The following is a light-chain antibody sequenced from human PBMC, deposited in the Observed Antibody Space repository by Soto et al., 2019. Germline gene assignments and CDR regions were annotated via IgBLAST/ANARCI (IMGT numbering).Light chain of an antibody. CDR1: SSNIGSKT. Sequence: QSVLTQPPSASGTPGQRVTISCSGSSSNIGSKTVNWYQQLPGTAPKLLIYSNYQRPSGVPDRFSGSKSGTSASLAISGLQSEVVVDYYRPPWDTIFHGSVFVTAPNVTVL. CDR2: SNY. CDR3: PPWDTIFHGSV. J-gene: IGLJ1*01. V-gene: IGLV1-44*01.